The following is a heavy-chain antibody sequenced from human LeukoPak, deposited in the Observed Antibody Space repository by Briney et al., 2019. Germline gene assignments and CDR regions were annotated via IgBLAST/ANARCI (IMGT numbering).Heavy chain of an antibody. Sequence: SETLSLTCTVSGGSISIYYWSWIRQPPGKGLEWIGYVYNSGSTDYNPSLKSRVAISADTSKNQFSLKVYSVTASDTAVYYCVRDRELYYWGQGILVTVSS. D-gene: IGHD1-26*01. CDR3: VRDRELYY. CDR1: GGSISIYY. J-gene: IGHJ4*02. CDR2: VYNSGST. V-gene: IGHV4-59*01.